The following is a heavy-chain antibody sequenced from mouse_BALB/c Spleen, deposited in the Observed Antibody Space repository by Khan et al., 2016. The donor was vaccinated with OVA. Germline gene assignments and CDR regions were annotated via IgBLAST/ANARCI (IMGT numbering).Heavy chain of an antibody. D-gene: IGHD2-2*01. CDR2: INPDSSTI. CDR1: GFDFSRYW. V-gene: IGHV4-1*02. CDR3: ARGLRRYYYAMDY. J-gene: IGHJ4*01. Sequence: EVKLLESGGGLVQPGGSLKLSCAASGFDFSRYWMSWVRQAPGKGLEWIGAINPDSSTINYTPSLKDKFIISRDNAKKPLYLQMSKVGSEDTSLYYCARGLRRYYYAMDYWGQGTSVTVSS.